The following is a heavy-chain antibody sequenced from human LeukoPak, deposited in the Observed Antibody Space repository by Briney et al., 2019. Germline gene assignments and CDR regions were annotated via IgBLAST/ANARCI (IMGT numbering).Heavy chain of an antibody. Sequence: GESLKISCKGSGYSFSNYWIGWVRQMPGKGLEWMGIIYPGDSDTRYSPSFQGQVTISADKSISTAYLQWSSLKASDTAMYYCARTAMARYNWFDPWGQGTLVTVSS. D-gene: IGHD5-18*01. CDR3: ARTAMARYNWFDP. J-gene: IGHJ5*02. CDR2: IYPGDSDT. CDR1: GYSFSNYW. V-gene: IGHV5-51*01.